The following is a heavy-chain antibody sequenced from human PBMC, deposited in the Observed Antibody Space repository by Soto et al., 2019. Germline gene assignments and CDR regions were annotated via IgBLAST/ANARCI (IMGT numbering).Heavy chain of an antibody. CDR3: ALKGGHYAYPLDF. J-gene: IGHJ4*02. V-gene: IGHV1-8*01. CDR2: MNPDTGST. D-gene: IGHD5-12*01. CDR1: GYTFTHYD. Sequence: QVQLVQSGTEVKTPGASVKVSCKASGYTFTHYDIDWVRQATGQGREWMGWMNPDTGSTDSAQTFQGRVTMTRDTYVRTAYMELRSLTAEGTAIYYCALKGGHYAYPLDFGGQGPLVTVSS.